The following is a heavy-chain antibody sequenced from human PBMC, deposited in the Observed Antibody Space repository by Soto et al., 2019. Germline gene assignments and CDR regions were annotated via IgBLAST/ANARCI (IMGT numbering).Heavy chain of an antibody. D-gene: IGHD3-3*01. Sequence: QVQLQESGPGLVKPSETLSLTCTVSGGSISSYFWSWIRQSPGQGLVWIGYISYTGSTTYNPSLKSRVTMSVDTSRNQFSLRLSSVTAADTAVYYCARGSEWMSYWGQGTLVTVSS. CDR2: ISYTGST. J-gene: IGHJ4*02. V-gene: IGHV4-59*01. CDR1: GGSISSYF. CDR3: ARGSEWMSY.